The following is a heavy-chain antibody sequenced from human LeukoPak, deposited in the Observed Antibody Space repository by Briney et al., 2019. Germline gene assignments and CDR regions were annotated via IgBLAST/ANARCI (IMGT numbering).Heavy chain of an antibody. CDR2: ISSSSSTI. CDR3: ARVYGDY. CDR1: GFTFSDYY. D-gene: IGHD3-10*01. V-gene: IGHV3-48*01. Sequence: PGGSLRLSCAVSGFTFSDYYMNWVRQAPGKGLEWVSYISSSSSTIYYADSVKGRFTISRDNAKNSLYLQMNSLRAEDTAVYYCARVYGDYWGQGTLVTVSS. J-gene: IGHJ4*02.